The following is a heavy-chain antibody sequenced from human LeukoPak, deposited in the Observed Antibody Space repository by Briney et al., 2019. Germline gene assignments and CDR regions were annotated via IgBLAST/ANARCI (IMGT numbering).Heavy chain of an antibody. V-gene: IGHV3-23*01. CDR1: GFIFSKYA. D-gene: IGHD4-17*01. J-gene: IGHJ4*02. CDR2: ICGSGDST. CDR3: ARDRYGDYSFDY. Sequence: GGSLRLSCAASGFIFSKYAMNWVRQPPGRGLQGVSGICGSGDSTYYADSVKGRFTISRDTSKNMLYLEMNSLRAEDTAEYYCARDRYGDYSFDYWGQGILVTVSS.